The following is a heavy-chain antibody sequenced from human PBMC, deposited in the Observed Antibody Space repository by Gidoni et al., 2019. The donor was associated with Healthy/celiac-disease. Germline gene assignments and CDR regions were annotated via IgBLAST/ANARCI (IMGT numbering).Heavy chain of an antibody. Sequence: QLQLQESGPGLVKPSETLSLTCTVPGGSISSSSYYWGWIRQPPGKGLEWIGSIYYSGSTYYTPSLKSRVTIAVDTSKNQFSLKLSSVTAADTAVYYCARHLKASPTLLYYYYYMDVWGKGTTVTVSS. V-gene: IGHV4-39*01. CDR3: ARHLKASPTLLYYYYYMDV. D-gene: IGHD3-9*01. CDR2: IYYSGST. J-gene: IGHJ6*03. CDR1: GGSISSSSYY.